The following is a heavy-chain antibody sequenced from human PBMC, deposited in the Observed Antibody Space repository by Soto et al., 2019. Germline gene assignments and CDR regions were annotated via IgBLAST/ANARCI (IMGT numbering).Heavy chain of an antibody. CDR1: GFTFDDYA. Sequence: EVQLVESGGGLVQPGRSLRLSCAASGFTFDDYAMHWVRQAPGKGLEWVSGISWNSGSIGYADSVKGRFTISRDNAKNSLYLQMNSLRAEDTALYYWANDRGLVLSFYFDYWGQGTLVTVSS. CDR2: ISWNSGSI. J-gene: IGHJ4*02. V-gene: IGHV3-9*01. CDR3: ANDRGLVLSFYFDY. D-gene: IGHD6-19*01.